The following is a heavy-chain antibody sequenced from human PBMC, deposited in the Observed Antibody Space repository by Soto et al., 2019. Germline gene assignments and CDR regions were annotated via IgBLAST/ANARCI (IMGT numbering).Heavy chain of an antibody. CDR3: ARAEVYSSSCLDY. Sequence: SVKVSCKASGGTFSSYTISWVRQAPGQGLEWMGRIIPILGIANYAQKFQGRVTITADKSTSTAYMELSSLRSEDTAVYYCARAEVYSSSCLDYWGQGTLVTVSS. CDR2: IIPILGIA. V-gene: IGHV1-69*02. CDR1: GGTFSSYT. J-gene: IGHJ4*02. D-gene: IGHD6-13*01.